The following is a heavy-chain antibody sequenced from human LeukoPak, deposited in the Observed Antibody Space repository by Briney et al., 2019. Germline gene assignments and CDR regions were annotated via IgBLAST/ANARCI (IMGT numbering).Heavy chain of an antibody. CDR1: GCTLTDLS. J-gene: IGHJ4*02. CDR3: ATHRTTVITGLVY. CDR2: LDPADGET. Sequence: ASVKVSCKVSGCTLTDLSTHWVRQAPGKGLEWMGGLDPADGETIYAQKFQGRVTMTEDTSTDTAYMGLNSLRSEDTAVYYCATHRTTVITGLVYWGQGTLVSVSS. D-gene: IGHD4-17*01. V-gene: IGHV1-24*01.